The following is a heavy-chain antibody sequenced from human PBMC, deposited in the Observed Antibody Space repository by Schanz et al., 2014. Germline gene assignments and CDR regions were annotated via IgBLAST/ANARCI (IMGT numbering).Heavy chain of an antibody. CDR2: MNSKTGNT. V-gene: IGHV1-8*02. CDR1: GYSFTDYA. CDR3: AKVDRTRYYAMDV. J-gene: IGHJ4*02. Sequence: QVQLVQSGVEVKRPGASVRVSCKASGYSFTDYAIHWVRQAPGQGLEWMGWMNSKTGNTGYAQRFQGRVTMTRNTSITTAYLELSSLRSGDTAVYYCAKVDRTRYYAMDVWGQGTLVTVSS. D-gene: IGHD3-9*01.